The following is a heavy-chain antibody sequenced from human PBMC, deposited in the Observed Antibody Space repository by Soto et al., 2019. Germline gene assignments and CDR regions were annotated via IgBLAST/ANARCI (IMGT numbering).Heavy chain of an antibody. CDR3: ARDVYSSSWVGDY. CDR1: GFTFSSYS. CDR2: ISSSSNYI. V-gene: IGHV3-21*01. D-gene: IGHD6-13*01. J-gene: IGHJ4*02. Sequence: EVQLVDSGGGLVKPGGSLRLSCAASGFTFSSYSMNWVRQAPGKGLEWVSSISSSSNYIYYADSVKGRFTNSRDNAKNSLYLQMNSLGAEDTAVYYCARDVYSSSWVGDYWGQGTLVAVSS.